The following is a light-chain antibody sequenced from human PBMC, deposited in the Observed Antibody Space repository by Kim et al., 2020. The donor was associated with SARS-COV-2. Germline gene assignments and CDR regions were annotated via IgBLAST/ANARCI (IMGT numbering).Light chain of an antibody. CDR1: SSTVGNNY. Sequence: QKVPIACSGSSSTVGNNYGSWNHQRPGTAPRLLIYDNNKRPSGIPDRFSGSKSGTSATLGITGLQTGDEADYYCGTWDSSLSAGVFGTGTKVTVL. CDR3: GTWDSSLSAGV. V-gene: IGLV1-51*01. J-gene: IGLJ1*01. CDR2: DNN.